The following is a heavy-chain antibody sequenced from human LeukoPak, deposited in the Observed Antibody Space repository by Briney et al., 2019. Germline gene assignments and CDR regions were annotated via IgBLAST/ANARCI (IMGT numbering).Heavy chain of an antibody. CDR2: IYYSGST. D-gene: IGHD3-16*01. CDR3: LRYYYYMDV. Sequence: SETLSLTCTVSGASVNGASVTTYYWSWIRQPPGKGLEWIGSIYYSGSTYYNPSLKSRVTISVDTSKNQFSLKLSSVTAADTAVYYCLRYYYYMDVWGKGATVTISS. V-gene: IGHV4-39*01. CDR1: GASVNGASVTTYY. J-gene: IGHJ6*03.